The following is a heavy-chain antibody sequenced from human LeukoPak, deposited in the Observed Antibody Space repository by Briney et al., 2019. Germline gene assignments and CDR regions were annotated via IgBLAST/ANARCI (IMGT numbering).Heavy chain of an antibody. V-gene: IGHV4-34*01. D-gene: IGHD3-22*01. Sequence: SETLSLTCAVYGESSFSSYYWSWLRQTPGGALEWIGEINHSGYTNYNPSLKSRVTLSIDTSKNQFSLRLNSVTAADTAVYYCSKQVVGNDYWGQGTLVTVSS. CDR2: INHSGYT. J-gene: IGHJ4*02. CDR1: GESSFSSYY. CDR3: SKQVVGNDY.